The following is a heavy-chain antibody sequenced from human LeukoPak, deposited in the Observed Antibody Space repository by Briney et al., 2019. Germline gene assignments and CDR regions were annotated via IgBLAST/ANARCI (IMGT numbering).Heavy chain of an antibody. D-gene: IGHD3-3*01. CDR1: GFTVSSNY. V-gene: IGHV3-23*01. J-gene: IGHJ4*02. Sequence: PGGSLRLSCAASGFTVSSNYMSWVRQAPGKGLEWVSAISGSGGSTYYADSVKGRFTISRDNSKNTLYLQMNSLRAEDTAVYYCAKSYDFWSGSRVDYWGQGTLVTVSS. CDR3: AKSYDFWSGSRVDY. CDR2: ISGSGGST.